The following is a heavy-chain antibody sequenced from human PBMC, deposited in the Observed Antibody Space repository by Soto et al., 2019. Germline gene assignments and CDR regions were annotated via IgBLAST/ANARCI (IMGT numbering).Heavy chain of an antibody. Sequence: EVQLLESGGGLVQPGGSLRLSCAASGFTFSSYAMSWVRQAPGKGLEWVSAISGSGGSTYYADSVKGRFTISRDNSKNTLDLQMHSLSSEDTDVYYWAKAAWVVRGVSGGNWGDHGGQGTLVTVSS. CDR2: ISGSGGST. CDR3: AKAAWVVRGVSGGNWGDH. CDR1: GFTFSSYA. J-gene: IGHJ5*02. D-gene: IGHD3-10*01. V-gene: IGHV3-23*01.